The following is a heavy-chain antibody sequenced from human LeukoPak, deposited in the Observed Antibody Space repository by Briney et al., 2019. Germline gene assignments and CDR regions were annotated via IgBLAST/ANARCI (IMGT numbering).Heavy chain of an antibody. V-gene: IGHV1-18*04. Sequence: ASVKVSCKASGYTFTGYYMHWVRQAPGQGLEWMGWIGAYNGNTNYAQKLQGRVTMTTDTSTSTAYMELRSLRSDDTAVYYCARGLRYFDWLSPFDYWGQGTLVTVSS. CDR1: GYTFTGYY. CDR3: ARGLRYFDWLSPFDY. D-gene: IGHD3-9*01. CDR2: IGAYNGNT. J-gene: IGHJ4*02.